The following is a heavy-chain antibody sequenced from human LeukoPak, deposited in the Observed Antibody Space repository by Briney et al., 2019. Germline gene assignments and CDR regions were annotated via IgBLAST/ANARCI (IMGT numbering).Heavy chain of an antibody. D-gene: IGHD4-11*01. Sequence: SETLSLTCAVSGGFISSGNWWGWFRQPPGKGLEWIGGIHHSVGINYNPSLKSRIAISMDKSKNHFSLDVTSMTAADTAMYYCARKGPVTIADYWGRGTLVTVSS. J-gene: IGHJ4*02. CDR3: ARKGPVTIADY. CDR1: GGFISSGNW. V-gene: IGHV4-4*02. CDR2: IHHSVGI.